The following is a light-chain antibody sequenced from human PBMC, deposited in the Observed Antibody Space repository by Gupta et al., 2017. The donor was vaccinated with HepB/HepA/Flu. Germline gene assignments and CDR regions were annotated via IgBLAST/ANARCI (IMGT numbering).Light chain of an antibody. CDR3: QQDYNTPLT. CDR1: QGIRNY. J-gene: IGKJ1*01. CDR2: AAS. V-gene: IGKV1-6*01. Sequence: AIQMTQSPSSLSASVGDRVTITCRASQGIRNYLGWYQHKPGKAPKLLIYAASSLQSGVPSRFSGSGSGTDFTLTISSLQPEDFATYYCQQDYNTPLTFGQGTKVEIK.